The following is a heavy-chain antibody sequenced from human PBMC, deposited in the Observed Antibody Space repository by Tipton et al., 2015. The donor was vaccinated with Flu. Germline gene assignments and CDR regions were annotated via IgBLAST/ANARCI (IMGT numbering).Heavy chain of an antibody. V-gene: IGHV3-74*03. CDR3: VKDGHEGELLRSAFDI. CDR2: IKSDGTGT. CDR1: GFTFSSYS. J-gene: IGHJ3*02. Sequence: SLRLSCAASGFTFSSYSMNWVRQGPGKGPVWVSRIKSDGTGTKYADSVKGRFTISRDNAKNTLDLQMNSLRAEDTAVYYCVKDGHEGELLRSAFDIWGQGTMVTVPS. D-gene: IGHD1-26*01.